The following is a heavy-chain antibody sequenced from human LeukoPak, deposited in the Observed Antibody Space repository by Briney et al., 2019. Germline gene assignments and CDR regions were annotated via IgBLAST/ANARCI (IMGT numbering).Heavy chain of an antibody. V-gene: IGHV3-23*01. J-gene: IGHJ5*02. D-gene: IGHD2-2*01. CDR3: AKGIVVVPAAVT. CDR1: GFTFSDYY. Sequence: GGSLRLSCAASGFTFSDYYMNWIRQAPGKGLEWVSAISGSGGSTYYADSVKGRFTISRDNSKNTLYLQMNSLRAEDTAVYYCAKGIVVVPAAVTWGQGTLVTVSS. CDR2: ISGSGGST.